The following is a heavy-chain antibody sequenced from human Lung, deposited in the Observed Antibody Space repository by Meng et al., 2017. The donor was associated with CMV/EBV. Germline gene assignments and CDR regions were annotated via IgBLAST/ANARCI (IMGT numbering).Heavy chain of an antibody. J-gene: IGHJ6*02. V-gene: IGHV4-39*01. CDR3: IGYCSSTRCYKYYYDMDV. CDR1: GGSITSSSYY. CDR2: IYYSGST. D-gene: IGHD2-2*02. Sequence: GSLRLXCTVSGGSITSSSYYWGWIRQPPGKGLEWIGSIYYSGSTYYNPSLKSRVTISVDTSKKQFSLKLSSATAADTAVYYGIGYCSSTRCYKYYYDMDVWGQGTTVTVSS.